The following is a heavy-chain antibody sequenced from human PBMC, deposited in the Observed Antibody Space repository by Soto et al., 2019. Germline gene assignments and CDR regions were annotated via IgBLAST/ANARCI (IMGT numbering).Heavy chain of an antibody. Sequence: PSETLSLTCSVSGGSISSSSYYWGGSRQPPGKGLEWIGSIYYSGSTYYNPSLKSRVTISVDTSKNQFSLKLSSVTAADTAVYYCARQLRYSSRPFDYWGQGTLVTVSS. J-gene: IGHJ4*02. D-gene: IGHD6-13*01. V-gene: IGHV4-39*01. CDR1: GGSISSSSYY. CDR3: ARQLRYSSRPFDY. CDR2: IYYSGST.